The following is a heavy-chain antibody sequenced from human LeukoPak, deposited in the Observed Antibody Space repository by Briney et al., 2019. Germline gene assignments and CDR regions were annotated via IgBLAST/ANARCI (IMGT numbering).Heavy chain of an antibody. CDR3: ARENVITFGGVIVIPAVDY. J-gene: IGHJ4*02. V-gene: IGHV1-18*04. D-gene: IGHD3-16*02. Sequence: ASVKVSCKASGYTFTGYYMHWVRQAPGQGLEWMGWINTYNGDTNYAQKLQGRVTMTTDTSTTTGYMELRSLRSDDTAIYFCARENVITFGGVIVIPAVDYWGQGTLVTVSS. CDR2: INTYNGDT. CDR1: GYTFTGYY.